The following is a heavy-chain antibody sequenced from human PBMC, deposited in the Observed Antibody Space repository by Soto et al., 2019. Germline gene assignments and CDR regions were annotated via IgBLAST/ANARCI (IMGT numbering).Heavy chain of an antibody. Sequence: QVQLPEAGTGLVKPSQTLSLTCTVSGCSISSGGYYWSWIRQHPGKGLEWIGYIYYSGSTYYNPSLKSRVTISVDTSKNQLSLKLSSVTAAESSVYYCARNPLRVPSIFDYWGKGTLVTVSS. CDR3: ARNPLRVPSIFDY. D-gene: IGHD3-3*02. J-gene: IGHJ4*02. CDR2: IYYSGST. CDR1: GCSISSGGYY. V-gene: IGHV4-31*03.